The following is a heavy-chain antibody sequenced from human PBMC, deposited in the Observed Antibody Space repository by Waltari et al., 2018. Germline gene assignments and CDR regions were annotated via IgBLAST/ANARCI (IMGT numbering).Heavy chain of an antibody. CDR2: MPYDGSSK. J-gene: IGHJ4*02. Sequence: QVQLMESGGGVVQPGGSLRLSCAASGFNFLRNNIHWVRQAPGKGLEWVAFMPYDGSSKYYSDSVTGRFAISRDNSKNTQYLQLNSLRPDDTAVYYCAKDMGSGTYCFDQWGQGTQVTVSS. CDR3: AKDMGSGTYCFDQ. CDR1: GFNFLRNN. V-gene: IGHV3-30*02. D-gene: IGHD2-21*01.